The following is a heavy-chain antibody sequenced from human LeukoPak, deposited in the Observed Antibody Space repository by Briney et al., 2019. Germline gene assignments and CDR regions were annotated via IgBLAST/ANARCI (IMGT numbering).Heavy chain of an antibody. Sequence: SETLSLTCTVSGGSISSSSYYWGWIRQPPGRGREWIGSIYYSGSTYYNPSLKSRVTISVNTAKNELALKLSSVTAADTAVYYCARQGGYCSSTSCYTHFDYWGQGTLVTVSS. CDR1: GGSISSSSYY. J-gene: IGHJ4*02. CDR3: ARQGGYCSSTSCYTHFDY. D-gene: IGHD2-2*02. CDR2: IYYSGST. V-gene: IGHV4-39*01.